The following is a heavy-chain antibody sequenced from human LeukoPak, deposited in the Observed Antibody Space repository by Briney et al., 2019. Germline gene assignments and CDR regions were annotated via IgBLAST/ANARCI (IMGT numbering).Heavy chain of an antibody. Sequence: GGSLRLSCAASGFTFSSYAMSWVRQAPGKGLGWVSAISGSGGSTYYADSVKGRFTISRDNSKNTLYLQMNSLRAEDTAVYYCAKDTAASWSNYYYYYGMDVWGQGTTVTVSS. V-gene: IGHV3-23*01. CDR3: AKDTAASWSNYYYYYGMDV. J-gene: IGHJ6*02. D-gene: IGHD6-13*01. CDR1: GFTFSSYA. CDR2: ISGSGGST.